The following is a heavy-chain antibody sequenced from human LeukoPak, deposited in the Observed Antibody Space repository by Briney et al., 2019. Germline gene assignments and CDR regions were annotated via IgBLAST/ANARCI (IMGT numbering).Heavy chain of an antibody. V-gene: IGHV3-7*04. Sequence: GGSLRLSCAGSGFSFSGYWINWVRQAPGRGLEWVASIILDGSEKYYVDSVKGRFTISRDNAKNSLYLQMNSLRAEDTAVYYCARDNWGFDIWGQGTMVTVSS. D-gene: IGHD7-27*01. CDR3: ARDNWGFDI. J-gene: IGHJ3*02. CDR2: IILDGSEK. CDR1: GFSFSGYW.